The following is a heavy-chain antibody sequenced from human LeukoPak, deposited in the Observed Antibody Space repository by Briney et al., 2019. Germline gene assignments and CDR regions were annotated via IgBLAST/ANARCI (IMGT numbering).Heavy chain of an antibody. V-gene: IGHV4-30-4*01. D-gene: IGHD4-17*01. CDR3: ARDGRGDYDHFDY. CDR1: GGSISSGDYY. CDR2: IYYSGST. J-gene: IGHJ4*02. Sequence: SQTLSLTCTVSGGSISSGDYYWSWIRQPPGKGLEWIGYIYYSGSTYYNPSLKSRVTISVDTSKNQFSLKLSSVTAADTAVYYCARDGRGDYDHFDYWGQGTLVTVSS.